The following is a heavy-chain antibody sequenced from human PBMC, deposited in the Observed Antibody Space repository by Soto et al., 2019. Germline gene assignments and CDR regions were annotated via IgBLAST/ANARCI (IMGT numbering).Heavy chain of an antibody. Sequence: SETLSLTCTVSGGSISSYYWSWIRQPPGKGLEWIGYIYYSGSTNYNPSLKSRVTISVDTSKNQFSLKLSSVTAADTAVYYCARGGDYIDYWGQGTLVTVSS. CDR3: ARGGDYIDY. D-gene: IGHD3-16*01. J-gene: IGHJ4*02. CDR1: GGSISSYY. V-gene: IGHV4-59*01. CDR2: IYYSGST.